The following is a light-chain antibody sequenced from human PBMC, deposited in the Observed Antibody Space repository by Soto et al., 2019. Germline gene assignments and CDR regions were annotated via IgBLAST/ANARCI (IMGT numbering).Light chain of an antibody. Sequence: ESVLTQSPGTLSLSPGERATLSCRASQSVRSSFLAWYQLKPGQAPRLLIYGASSRATGIPDRFSGSGSGTDFTLTISSLEPEDFAVYYCQQRRNWPPITFGQGTRLEIK. CDR1: QSVRSSF. CDR3: QQRRNWPPIT. CDR2: GAS. J-gene: IGKJ5*01. V-gene: IGKV3D-20*02.